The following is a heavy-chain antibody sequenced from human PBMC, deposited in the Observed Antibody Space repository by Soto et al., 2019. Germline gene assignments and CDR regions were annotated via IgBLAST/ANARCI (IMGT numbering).Heavy chain of an antibody. CDR2: INPSGGST. CDR3: ARAATVTRTFDY. J-gene: IGHJ4*02. Sequence: QVQLVQSGAEVKKPGASVKVSCKASGYTFTSYYMHWVRQAPGQGLECMGIINPSGGSTSYAQKFQGRVTMTRDTSTGTVYMELSSLRYEDTAVYYCARAATVTRTFDYWGQGTLVTVSS. D-gene: IGHD4-17*01. V-gene: IGHV1-46*01. CDR1: GYTFTSYY.